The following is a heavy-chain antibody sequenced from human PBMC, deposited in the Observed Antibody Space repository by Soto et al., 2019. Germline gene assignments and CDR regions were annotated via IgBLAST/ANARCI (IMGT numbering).Heavy chain of an antibody. V-gene: IGHV3-33*01. J-gene: IGHJ4*02. CDR1: GFTFSSYG. CDR3: ARDAYVWGSYRYTDRSLFDY. CDR2: IWYDGSNK. Sequence: GSLRLSCAASGFTFSSYGMHWVRQAPGKGLEWVAVIWYDGSNKYYADSVKGRFTISRDNSKNTLYLQMNSLRAEDTAVYYCARDAYVWGSYRYTDRSLFDYWGQGTLVTVSS. D-gene: IGHD3-16*02.